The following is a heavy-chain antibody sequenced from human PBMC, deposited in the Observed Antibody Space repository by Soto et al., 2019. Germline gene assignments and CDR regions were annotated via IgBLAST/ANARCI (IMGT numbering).Heavy chain of an antibody. V-gene: IGHV4-38-2*02. CDR1: GDSISSYS. CDR2: IYYSGST. CDR3: ARDPGY. J-gene: IGHJ4*02. Sequence: SETLSLTCTVSGDSISSYSWGWIRQPPGKGLEWIGSIYYSGSTYYNPSLKSRVTISVDTSKNQFSLKLSSVTAADTAVYYCARDPGYWGQGTLVTVSS.